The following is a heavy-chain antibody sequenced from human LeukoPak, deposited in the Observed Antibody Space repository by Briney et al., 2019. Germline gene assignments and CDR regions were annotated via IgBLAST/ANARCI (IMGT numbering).Heavy chain of an antibody. J-gene: IGHJ4*02. Sequence: SETLSLTCTVSGGSISSYYWSWIRQPPGKGLEWIGYIYYSESTNYNPSLKSRVTISVDTSKNQFSLKLSSVTAADTAVYYCASGGASGWYYYWGQGTLVTVSS. CDR1: GGSISSYY. CDR2: IYYSEST. D-gene: IGHD6-19*01. V-gene: IGHV4-59*01. CDR3: ASGGASGWYYY.